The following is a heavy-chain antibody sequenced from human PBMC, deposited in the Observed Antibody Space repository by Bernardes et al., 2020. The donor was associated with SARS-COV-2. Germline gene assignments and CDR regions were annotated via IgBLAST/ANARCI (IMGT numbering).Heavy chain of an antibody. J-gene: IGHJ6*02. CDR1: GFTFSSYG. Sequence: GGSLRLSCAASGFTFSSYGMHWVRQATGKGLEWVAVIWYDGSNKYYADSVKGRFTISRDNSKNTLYLQMNSLRAEDTAVYYCARDGEVDCSSTSCYTRDYYYYCMDVWGQGTTVTVSS. D-gene: IGHD2-2*02. V-gene: IGHV3-33*01. CDR3: ARDGEVDCSSTSCYTRDYYYYCMDV. CDR2: IWYDGSNK.